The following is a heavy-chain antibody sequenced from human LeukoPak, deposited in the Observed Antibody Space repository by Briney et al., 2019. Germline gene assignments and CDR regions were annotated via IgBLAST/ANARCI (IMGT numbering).Heavy chain of an antibody. V-gene: IGHV1-69*13. CDR1: GGTFSSYA. J-gene: IGHJ3*02. D-gene: IGHD1-1*01. CDR3: ARPGTTSDAFDI. Sequence: SVKVSCKASGGTFSSYAISWVRQAPGQGLEWMGGIIPIFGTANYAQKFQGRVTITADESTSSAYMELSSLRSEDTPVYYCARPGTTSDAFDIWGQGTMVTVSS. CDR2: IIPIFGTA.